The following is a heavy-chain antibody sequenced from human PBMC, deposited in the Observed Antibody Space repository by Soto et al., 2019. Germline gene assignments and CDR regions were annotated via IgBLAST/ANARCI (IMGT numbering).Heavy chain of an antibody. J-gene: IGHJ4*02. CDR3: ASRWRTYFDF. Sequence: PSETLSLTCTVSGGSISSYYWSWIRQPPGKGLEWIGYIYYSGSTDYDPSLKSRVTISVDTSKNQFSLKLSSVTAADTAVYYCASRWRTYFDFWGQGTLVTVSS. V-gene: IGHV4-59*01. D-gene: IGHD6-13*01. CDR1: GGSISSYY. CDR2: IYYSGST.